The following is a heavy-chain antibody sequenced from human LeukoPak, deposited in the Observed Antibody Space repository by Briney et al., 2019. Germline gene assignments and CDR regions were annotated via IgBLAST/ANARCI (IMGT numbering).Heavy chain of an antibody. J-gene: IGHJ4*02. CDR1: GDSVSSNSVA. Sequence: SQTLSLTCAISGDSVSSNSVAWNWNRQSPSRGLEWLGRTYYRSQWYNEYAVSVRSRITINPDTSKNQFSLQLNSVTPEDSAVYYCARDQYCSSFSCSFDYWGQGTLVTVSS. D-gene: IGHD2-2*01. CDR2: TYYRSQWYN. V-gene: IGHV6-1*01. CDR3: ARDQYCSSFSCSFDY.